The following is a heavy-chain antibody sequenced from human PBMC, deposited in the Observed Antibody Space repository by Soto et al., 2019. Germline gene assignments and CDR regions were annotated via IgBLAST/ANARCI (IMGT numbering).Heavy chain of an antibody. CDR1: GFTFSTYG. J-gene: IGHJ4*02. CDR3: ARWIGSLNYDD. V-gene: IGHV3-33*02. D-gene: IGHD2-2*03. CDR2: IHHDVSNT. Sequence: QVQLVESGGGVVQPGTSLRLSCAASGFTFSTYGMHWVRQAPGKGLEWVASIHHDVSNTYYADTAKGRFTVSKDNARNPLFLQMDSLRVGDTAVYFCARWIGSLNYDDWGQGTLLIVSS.